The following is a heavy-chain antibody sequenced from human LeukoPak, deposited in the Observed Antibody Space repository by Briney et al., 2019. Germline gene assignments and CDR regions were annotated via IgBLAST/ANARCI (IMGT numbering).Heavy chain of an antibody. CDR3: EGYCSGGSCPFDY. J-gene: IGHJ4*02. V-gene: IGHV3-21*01. CDR1: GFTFSSYS. Sequence: GGSLRLSCAASGFTFSSYSMNWVRQAPGKGLEWVSSISSSSSYIYYADSVKGRFTISRDNDKNSLYLQMNSLRAEDMAVYYCEGYCSGGSCPFDYWGQGTLVTVSS. CDR2: ISSSSSYI. D-gene: IGHD2-15*01.